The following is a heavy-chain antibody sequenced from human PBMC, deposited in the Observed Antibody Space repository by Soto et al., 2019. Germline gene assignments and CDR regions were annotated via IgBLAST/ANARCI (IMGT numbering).Heavy chain of an antibody. V-gene: IGHV1-24*01. CDR1: GYTLTELS. J-gene: IGHJ4*02. D-gene: IGHD3-3*01. CDR2: FDPEDGET. CDR3: ATGPFGVGPEQTDY. Sequence: GASVKVSCKVSGYTLTELSMHWVRQAPGKGLEWMGGFDPEDGETIYAQKFQGRVTMTEDTSTDTAYMELSSLRSEDTAVYYCATGPFGVGPEQTDYWGQGTLVTVSS.